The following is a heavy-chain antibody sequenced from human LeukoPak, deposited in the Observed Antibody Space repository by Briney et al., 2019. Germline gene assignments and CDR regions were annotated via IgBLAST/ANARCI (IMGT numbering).Heavy chain of an antibody. Sequence: GRSLRLSCAASGFTFSSYGMHWVRQAPGKGLEWVAVISYDGSNKYYADSVKGRFTISRDNSKNTLYLQMNSLRAEDTAVYYCAKEVEYYYDFQHWGQGTLVTVSS. CDR2: ISYDGSNK. J-gene: IGHJ1*01. CDR3: AKEVEYYYDFQH. D-gene: IGHD3-22*01. V-gene: IGHV3-30*18. CDR1: GFTFSSYG.